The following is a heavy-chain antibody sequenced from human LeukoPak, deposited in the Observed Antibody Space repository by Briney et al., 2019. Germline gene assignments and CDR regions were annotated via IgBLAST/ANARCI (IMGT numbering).Heavy chain of an antibody. D-gene: IGHD2-2*01. J-gene: IGHJ4*02. CDR3: AVRLYCSSTSCSGPFDY. Sequence: GASVKVSCKASGGTFSSYAISWVRQAPGQGLEWMGGIIPIFGTANYAQKFQGRVTITTDESTSTAYMELSSLRSEDTAVYYCAVRLYCSSTSCSGPFDYWGQGTLVTVSS. V-gene: IGHV1-69*05. CDR2: IIPIFGTA. CDR1: GGTFSSYA.